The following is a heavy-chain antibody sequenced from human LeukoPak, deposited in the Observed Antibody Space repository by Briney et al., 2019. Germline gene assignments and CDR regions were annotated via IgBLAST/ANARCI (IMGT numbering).Heavy chain of an antibody. CDR1: GFTFSSYA. CDR3: AKGARRETMIVVVRLYYFDY. V-gene: IGHV3-23*01. D-gene: IGHD3-22*01. J-gene: IGHJ4*02. CDR2: ISGSGGST. Sequence: GGSLRLSCAASGFTFSSYAMPWVRQAPGKGLEWVSAISGSGGSTYYADSVKGRFTISRDNSKNTLYLQMNSLRAEDTAVYYCAKGARRETMIVVVRLYYFDYWGQGTLVTVSS.